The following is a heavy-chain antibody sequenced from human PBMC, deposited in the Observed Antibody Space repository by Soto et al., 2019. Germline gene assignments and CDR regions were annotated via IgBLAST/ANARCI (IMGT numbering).Heavy chain of an antibody. CDR1: GFTFSSYA. Sequence: SCKASGFTFSSYAMHWVRQAPGKGLEWVAVISYDGSNKYYADSVKGRFTISRDNSKNTLYLQMNSLRAEDTAVYYCAQALTDTSIGGRWGQGTLVTVAS. CDR2: ISYDGSNK. J-gene: IGHJ4*02. D-gene: IGHD3-16*02. V-gene: IGHV3-30-3*02. CDR3: AQALTDTSIGGR.